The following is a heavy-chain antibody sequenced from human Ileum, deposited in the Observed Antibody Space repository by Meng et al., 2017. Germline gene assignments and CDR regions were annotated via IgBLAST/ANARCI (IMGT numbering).Heavy chain of an antibody. V-gene: IGHV4-4*02. CDR3: ATSNDRDVYYLGY. Sequence: QGALQGAGLRLVKPSGTLSLTCAVSGTWWSWVRQPPGKGLEWIGEIFQSGRTNYNPSLKSRVTISIDKSKSQISLQLSAVTAADTAVYSCATSNDRDVYYLGYWGQGTLVTVSS. CDR2: IFQSGRT. D-gene: IGHD3-22*01. CDR1: GTW. J-gene: IGHJ4*02.